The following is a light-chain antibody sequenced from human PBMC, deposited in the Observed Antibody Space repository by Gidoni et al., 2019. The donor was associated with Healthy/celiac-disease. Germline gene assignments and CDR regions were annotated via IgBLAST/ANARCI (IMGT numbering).Light chain of an antibody. CDR1: QSVSRY. CDR2: DAS. V-gene: IGKV3-11*01. Sequence: ELVLTQSPATLSLSPGERATLSCRARQSVSRYLVWYQQKPGQAPRLRSYDASNGATGSQARFSGSGSGTDFTLTISSLEPEDFAVYCCQQGSNGPLTFGGGTKVEIK. J-gene: IGKJ4*01. CDR3: QQGSNGPLT.